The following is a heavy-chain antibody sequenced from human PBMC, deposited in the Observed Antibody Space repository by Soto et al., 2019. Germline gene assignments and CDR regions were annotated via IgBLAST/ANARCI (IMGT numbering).Heavy chain of an antibody. CDR2: ISYDGSNK. Sequence: QVQLVESGGGVVQPGRSLRLSCAASGFTFSSYAMHWVRQAPGKGLEWVAVISYDGSNKYYADSVKGRFTISRDNSKNTLYLQMNSLRAEDTAVYYCARGGAYSSGWYSGWFDPWGQGTLVTVSS. D-gene: IGHD6-19*01. CDR1: GFTFSSYA. V-gene: IGHV3-30-3*01. CDR3: ARGGAYSSGWYSGWFDP. J-gene: IGHJ5*02.